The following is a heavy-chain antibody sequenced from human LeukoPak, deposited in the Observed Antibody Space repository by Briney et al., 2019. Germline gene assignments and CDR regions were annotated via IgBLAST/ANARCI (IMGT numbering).Heavy chain of an antibody. Sequence: ASVKVSCKASGYTFTSYYMHWVRHAPGQGLEWMGVINPSGGSTNYAQKFQGRVTMTRDTSTSTVYMELRSLRSEDTAVYSCARGVHNYGNIDFWGQGTLVTVSS. CDR3: ARGVHNYGNIDF. D-gene: IGHD5-18*01. J-gene: IGHJ4*02. CDR1: GYTFTSYY. CDR2: INPSGGST. V-gene: IGHV1-46*01.